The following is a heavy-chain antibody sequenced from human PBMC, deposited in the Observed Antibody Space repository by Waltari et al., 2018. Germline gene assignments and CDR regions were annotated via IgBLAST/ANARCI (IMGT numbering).Heavy chain of an antibody. CDR1: GFTYRDYH. CDR2: ISSSGKTI. J-gene: IGHJ4*02. CDR3: AGGIAAAKN. D-gene: IGHD6-13*01. V-gene: IGHV3-11*04. Sequence: QVQLVASGGGLVTPGGSLSLSCAASGFTYRDYHMNWIRQAPGKGLEWISYISSSGKTIYYADSVKGRFTISRDNAKNSLYLQMNSLRAEDTAVYYCAGGIAAAKNWGQGTLVTVSS.